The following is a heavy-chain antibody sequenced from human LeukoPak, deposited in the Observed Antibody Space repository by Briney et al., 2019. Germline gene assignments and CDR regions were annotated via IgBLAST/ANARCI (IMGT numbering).Heavy chain of an antibody. CDR1: GFTFSSYA. V-gene: IGHV3-30-3*01. J-gene: IGHJ5*01. CDR3: ARGKTAFDILTGYDS. CDR2: ISYDGSNK. Sequence: PGGSLRLSCAASGFTFSSYAMHWVRQAPGKGLERVAVISYDGSNKYYADSVKGRFTISRDNSKNTLYLQMNSLRAEDTAVYYCARGKTAFDILTGYDSWGQGTLVTVSS. D-gene: IGHD3-9*01.